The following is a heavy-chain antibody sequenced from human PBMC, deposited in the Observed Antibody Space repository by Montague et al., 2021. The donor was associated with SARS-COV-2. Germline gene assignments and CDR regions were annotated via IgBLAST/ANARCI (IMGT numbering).Heavy chain of an antibody. J-gene: IGHJ3*01. CDR3: ARHKDVSGWYEDAFDV. V-gene: IGHV4-39*02. Sequence: SETLSLTCTVSGGSISSSSHYWGWIRQPPGKGLEWIGSIYYGGSTYYNPSLKSRFTIPVDSSKNHFSLNLTSVTAADTAVYYCARHKDVSGWYEDAFDVWGPGTTVIVSS. CDR1: GGSISSSSHY. D-gene: IGHD6-19*01. CDR2: IYYGGST.